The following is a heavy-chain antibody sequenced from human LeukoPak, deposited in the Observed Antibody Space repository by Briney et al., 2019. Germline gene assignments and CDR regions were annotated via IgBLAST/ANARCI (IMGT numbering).Heavy chain of an antibody. D-gene: IGHD4/OR15-4a*01. CDR1: GGSVSSGNYY. CDR2: IYYSGST. J-gene: IGHJ4*02. Sequence: QVQLQESGPGLVKPSETLSLTCTVSGGSVSSGNYYGSWIRQHPGKGLEWIGYIYYSGSTKYNSSLKSRVTISIDTSKNQFSLKLSSVTAADTAVYYCARAYGGPYYFDHWGQGNLVTVSS. V-gene: IGHV4-61*01. CDR3: ARAYGGPYYFDH.